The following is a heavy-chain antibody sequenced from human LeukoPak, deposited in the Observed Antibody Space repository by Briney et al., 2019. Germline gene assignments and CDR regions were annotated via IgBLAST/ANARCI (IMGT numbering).Heavy chain of an antibody. J-gene: IGHJ5*02. Sequence: SETLSLTCTVSGGSISTDLYYWTWIRQPAGRGLEWIGRIYSNGWTDYNPPLKSRVSISIDTSKDHFSLKMSLATAADTALYYCARGSGWNSFDPWGQGTLVTVSS. CDR1: GGSISTDLYY. D-gene: IGHD6-19*01. CDR3: ARGSGWNSFDP. CDR2: IYSNGWT. V-gene: IGHV4-61*02.